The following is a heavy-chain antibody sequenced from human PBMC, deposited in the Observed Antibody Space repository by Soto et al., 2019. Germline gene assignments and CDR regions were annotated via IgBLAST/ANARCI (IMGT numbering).Heavy chain of an antibody. CDR1: GFTFNTYG. D-gene: IGHD2-21*02. CDR2: VSGSGGGT. CDR3: ARIGPYCGGDCYPDFDF. J-gene: IGHJ4*02. V-gene: IGHV3-23*01. Sequence: LRLSCAASGFTFNTYGMTWVRQAPGKGLEWVSTVSGSGGGTYYADSVKGRFTISRVNSKNTMYLQMSNLRAEDTAVYFCARIGPYCGGDCYPDFDFWGLGTPVTVSS.